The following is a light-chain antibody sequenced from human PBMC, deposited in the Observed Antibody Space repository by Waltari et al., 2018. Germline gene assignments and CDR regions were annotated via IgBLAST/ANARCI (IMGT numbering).Light chain of an antibody. Sequence: DIQMTQSPSSLSASIGDRVTITCQASEDINNYLNWYQQKPGKAHKHLTYDASNLQVGVPSRISGGGSGTDFTFTIRSLQPGDIATYCCQQHDNLPLTFGGGTKVEIK. J-gene: IGKJ4*01. CDR2: DAS. CDR3: QQHDNLPLT. V-gene: IGKV1-33*01. CDR1: EDINNY.